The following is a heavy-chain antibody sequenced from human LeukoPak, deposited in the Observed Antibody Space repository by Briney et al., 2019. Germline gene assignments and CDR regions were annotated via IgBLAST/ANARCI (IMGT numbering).Heavy chain of an antibody. CDR1: GGSFSGYY. V-gene: IGHV4-34*01. CDR2: TNHSGST. J-gene: IGHJ4*02. CDR3: ARGDPVAGSDY. Sequence: SETPSLTCAVYGGSFSGYYWSWIRQPPGKGLEWIGETNHSGSTNYNPSLKSRVTISVDTSKNQFSLKLSSVTAADTAVYYCARGDPVAGSDYWGQGTLVTVSS. D-gene: IGHD6-19*01.